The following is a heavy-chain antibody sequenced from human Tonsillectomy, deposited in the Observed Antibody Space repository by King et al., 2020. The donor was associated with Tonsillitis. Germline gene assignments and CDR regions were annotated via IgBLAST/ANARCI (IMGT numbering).Heavy chain of an antibody. CDR1: GYPFTSYG. CDR3: ARVLHCSGIRCYDYWYIYV. D-gene: IGHD2-15*01. V-gene: IGHV1-18*04. J-gene: IGHJ2*01. CDR2: ISSYKDNT. Sequence: QLVQSGAEVKKPGASVKVSCKASGYPFTSYGISWVRQAPGQGLEWMGWISSYKDNTNYTQKFQGRVTMTTDTSTSTAYMELRSLRSDDTAVYFCARVLHCSGIRCYDYWYIYVWGRGTLVTVSS.